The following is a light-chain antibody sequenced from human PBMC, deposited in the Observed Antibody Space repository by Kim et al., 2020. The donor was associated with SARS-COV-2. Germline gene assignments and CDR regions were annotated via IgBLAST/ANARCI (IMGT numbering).Light chain of an antibody. CDR2: ANS. V-gene: IGLV1-40*01. CDR3: QSYDSSLSGSV. J-gene: IGLJ3*02. Sequence: VTIAWTGSSSNIGAGYDVHWYQQLPGTAPKLLIYANSNRPSGVPDRFSGSKSGTSASLAITGLQAEDEADYYCQSYDSSLSGSVFGGGTKLTVL. CDR1: SSNIGAGYD.